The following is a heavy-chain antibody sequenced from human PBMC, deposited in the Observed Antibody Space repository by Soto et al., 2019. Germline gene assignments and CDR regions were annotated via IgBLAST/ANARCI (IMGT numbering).Heavy chain of an antibody. CDR2: ISAYNGNT. Sequence: ASVKVSCKASGYTFTSYGISWVRQAPGQGLEWMGWISAYNGNTNYAQKFQGRVTITRDTSASTAYMELSSLRSEDTAVYYCARSSGELSLSAFDIWGQGTMVTVSS. V-gene: IGHV1-18*01. J-gene: IGHJ3*02. CDR1: GYTFTSYG. D-gene: IGHD3-16*02. CDR3: ARSSGELSLSAFDI.